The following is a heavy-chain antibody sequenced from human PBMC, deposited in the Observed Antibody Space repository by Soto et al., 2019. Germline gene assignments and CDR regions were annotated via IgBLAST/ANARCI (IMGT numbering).Heavy chain of an antibody. CDR3: ARDEYYYASSGYYRFDQ. Sequence: QPGGSLRLCCAASGFTLSNFVMTGVRQAPGKGLEWVAVISDRGGSTDYAASVKGRFTISRDNSNNTVYLQMNNLRAEDTAVYYCARDEYYYASSGYYRFDQWGQGTLVTVSS. V-gene: IGHV3-23*01. CDR2: ISDRGGST. CDR1: GFTLSNFV. J-gene: IGHJ4*02. D-gene: IGHD3-22*01.